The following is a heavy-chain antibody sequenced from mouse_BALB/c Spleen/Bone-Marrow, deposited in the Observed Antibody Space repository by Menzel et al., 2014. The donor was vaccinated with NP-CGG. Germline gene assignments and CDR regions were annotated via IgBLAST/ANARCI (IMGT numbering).Heavy chain of an antibody. CDR3: ARSGSSSGYFDY. J-gene: IGHJ2*01. V-gene: IGHV5-17*02. CDR2: ISSGSSTI. Sequence: EVKVVESGGGLVQPGGSRKLSCAASGFTFSSFAMHWVRQAPEQGLEWVAYISSGSSTIYYADTVMGRFTISRDNPKNTLFLQMTSLRSEDTAMYYCARSGSSSGYFDYWGQGTTLTVSS. CDR1: GFTFSSFA. D-gene: IGHD1-1*01.